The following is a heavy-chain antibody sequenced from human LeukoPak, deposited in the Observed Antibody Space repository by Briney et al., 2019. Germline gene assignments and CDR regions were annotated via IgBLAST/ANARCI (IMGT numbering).Heavy chain of an antibody. CDR3: ARIGIAAAIWFDP. Sequence: GESLKISCKGSGYSFTSYWIGWVRQMPGKGLEWMGIIYPGDSGTRYSPSFQGQVTISADKSISTAYLQWSSLKASDTAMYYCARIGIAAAIWFDPWGQGTLVTVSS. V-gene: IGHV5-51*01. CDR2: IYPGDSGT. CDR1: GYSFTSYW. J-gene: IGHJ5*02. D-gene: IGHD6-13*01.